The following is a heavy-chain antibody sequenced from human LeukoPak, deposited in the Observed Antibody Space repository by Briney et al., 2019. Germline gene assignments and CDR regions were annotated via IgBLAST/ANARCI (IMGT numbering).Heavy chain of an antibody. J-gene: IGHJ4*02. D-gene: IGHD7-27*01. V-gene: IGHV6-1*01. CDR2: TYYRSQWFN. CDR3: AKGMGIFDY. CDR1: GDSVSSNSAA. Sequence: SQTLSLTCDISGDSVSSNSAAWNWIRQPPSRGLEWLGGTYYRSQWFNDYAVSVKGRITINPDTSKNQFSLQLNSVTPEDTAVYYCAKGMGIFDYWGQGTLVTVSS.